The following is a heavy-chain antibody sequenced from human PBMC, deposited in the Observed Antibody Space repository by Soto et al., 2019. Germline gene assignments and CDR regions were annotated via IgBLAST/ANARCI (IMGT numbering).Heavy chain of an antibody. D-gene: IGHD6-19*01. CDR2: IKPDGSEK. Sequence: GGSLRLSCAASGFVFSTSWMGWVRQAPGKGLEWVANIKPDGSEKNYVDSVKGRFTMSRDNARNSLYLQMNSLRGEDTAVYYCARSQWLAYDAFDISGPGTMVTVSS. CDR3: ARSQWLAYDAFDI. V-gene: IGHV3-7*03. J-gene: IGHJ3*02. CDR1: GFVFSTSW.